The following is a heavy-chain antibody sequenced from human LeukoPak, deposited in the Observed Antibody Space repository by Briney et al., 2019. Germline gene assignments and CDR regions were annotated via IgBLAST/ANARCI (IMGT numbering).Heavy chain of an antibody. J-gene: IGHJ4*02. CDR2: INPNSGRT. V-gene: IGHV1-2*02. D-gene: IGHD3-9*01. CDR3: ARDSSDILTGYYHF. Sequence: ASVKVSCETSGYSFNDYYLHWVRQAPGQGLEWMGWINPNSGRTNYAPKLQGRVTLTTDTSITTAYMELTSLISGDTALYYCARDSSDILTGYYHFWGQGTLVTVSS. CDR1: GYSFNDYY.